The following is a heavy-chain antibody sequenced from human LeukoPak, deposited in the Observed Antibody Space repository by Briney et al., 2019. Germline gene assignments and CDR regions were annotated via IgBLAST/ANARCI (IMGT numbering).Heavy chain of an antibody. D-gene: IGHD1-26*01. V-gene: IGHV3-53*04. CDR1: GFTVSSND. CDR2: IYAGGSASA. Sequence: PGGSLRLSCAASGFTVSSNDMSWVRQAPGKGLEWVSLIYAGGSASAYYADSVKGRFTGSRHDSKNTLDLQMNSLKPDDTAVYYCPRQGVGSPPRWGQGTLVTVSS. J-gene: IGHJ4*02. CDR3: PRQGVGSPPR.